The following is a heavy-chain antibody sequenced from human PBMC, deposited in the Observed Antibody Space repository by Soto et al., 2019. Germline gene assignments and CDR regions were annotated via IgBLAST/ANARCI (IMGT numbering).Heavy chain of an antibody. CDR1: GFTFSSYG. CDR3: AKGEISAFDSTMAFDY. V-gene: IGHV3-30*18. D-gene: IGHD3-22*01. Sequence: GGSLRLSCAASGFTFSSYGMHWVRQAPGKGLEWVAVISYDGSNKYYADSVKGRFTISRDNSKNTLYLQMNSLRAEDTAVYYCAKGEISAFDSTMAFDYWGQGTLVTVSS. CDR2: ISYDGSNK. J-gene: IGHJ4*02.